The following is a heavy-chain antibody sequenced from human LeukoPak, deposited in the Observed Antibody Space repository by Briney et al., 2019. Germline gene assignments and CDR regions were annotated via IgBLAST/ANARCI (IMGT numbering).Heavy chain of an antibody. D-gene: IGHD2/OR15-2a*01. CDR1: GFTFSSFW. J-gene: IGHJ4*02. Sequence: GGSLRLSCVASGFTFSSFWMHWVRQAPGKGLVWVSRINPNGSTTNYADSVKGRFTISRDNAKNTLYLQMNSLRAEDTAVYYCARPGLWRFDYWGQGALVTVSS. CDR3: ARPGLWRFDY. V-gene: IGHV3-74*01. CDR2: INPNGSTT.